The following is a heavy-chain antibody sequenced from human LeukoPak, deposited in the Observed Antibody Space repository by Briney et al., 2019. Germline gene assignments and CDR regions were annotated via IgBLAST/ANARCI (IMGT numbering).Heavy chain of an antibody. CDR2: IKHDGSDK. V-gene: IGHV3-7*03. Sequence: PGGSLRLSCAASGFTFSSYLMNWVRQAPGKGLEWVAYIKHDGSDKKYVDSVKGRFTISRDNAKNSLYLQMNSLRAEDTAVYYCARDRNWGYYYYGMDVWGQGTTVTVSS. D-gene: IGHD7-27*01. CDR1: GFTFSSYL. J-gene: IGHJ6*02. CDR3: ARDRNWGYYYYGMDV.